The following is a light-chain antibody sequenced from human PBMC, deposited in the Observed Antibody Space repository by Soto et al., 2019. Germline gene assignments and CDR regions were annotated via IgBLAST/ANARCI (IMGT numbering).Light chain of an antibody. CDR1: DSNIGSNS. V-gene: IGLV1-47*02. J-gene: IGLJ1*01. CDR3: AAWDASLSACV. Sequence: VLTQPPSASGTAGQVVTISCSGGDSNIGSNSVYWYQHLPRMAPKLLVYYNNQRPSGVPDRFSGSRSGTSASLAIVGLRSEDEAVYYCAAWDASLSACVFGNGTKVTVL. CDR2: YNN.